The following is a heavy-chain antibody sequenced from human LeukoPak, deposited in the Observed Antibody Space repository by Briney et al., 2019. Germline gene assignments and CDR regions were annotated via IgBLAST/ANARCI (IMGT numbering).Heavy chain of an antibody. J-gene: IGHJ4*02. D-gene: IGHD2-8*01. CDR2: ISGSGGYT. Sequence: GGSLRLSCAASGFTVSSNYMTWVRQAPGKGLEWVSSISGSGGYTYYTDSVQGRFTISRDNSKNTLYLKMNSLRVEDTAVYYCAKDGQPSTRSYLCTNGICYQDYWGQGTLVTVSS. CDR1: GFTVSSNY. V-gene: IGHV3-23*01. CDR3: AKDGQPSTRSYLCTNGICYQDY.